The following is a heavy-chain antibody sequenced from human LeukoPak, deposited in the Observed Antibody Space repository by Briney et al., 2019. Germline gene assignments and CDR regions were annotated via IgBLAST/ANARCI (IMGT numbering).Heavy chain of an antibody. Sequence: GGSLRLSCKGSGYSFTSYWIGWVRQMPGKGLEWMGIIYPGDSDTRYSPSFHGQVTISADKSISTAYLQWSSLKASDTAMYYCARVYDYDSSGCLDYWGQGTLVTVSS. CDR2: IYPGDSDT. CDR1: GYSFTSYW. D-gene: IGHD3-22*01. V-gene: IGHV5-51*01. J-gene: IGHJ4*02. CDR3: ARVYDYDSSGCLDY.